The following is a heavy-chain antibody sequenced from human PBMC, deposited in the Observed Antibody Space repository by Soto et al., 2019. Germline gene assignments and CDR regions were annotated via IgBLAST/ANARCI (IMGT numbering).Heavy chain of an antibody. CDR2: INPNSGGT. D-gene: IGHD6-13*01. V-gene: IGHV1-2*04. CDR1: GYTFTGYY. Sequence: ASVKVSCKASGYTFTGYYVHWVRQAPGQGLEWMGWINPNSGGTNYAQKFQGWVTMTRDTSISTAYMELSRLRSDDTAVYYCATGHSSSWARFDNWGQGTLVTVSS. CDR3: ATGHSSSWARFDN. J-gene: IGHJ4*02.